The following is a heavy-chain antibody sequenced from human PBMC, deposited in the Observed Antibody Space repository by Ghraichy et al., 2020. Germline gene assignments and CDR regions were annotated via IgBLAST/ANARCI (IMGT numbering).Heavy chain of an antibody. CDR1: GFTFTSSA. CDR2: IVVGSGNT. Sequence: SVKVSCKASGFTFTSSAVQWVRQARGQRLEWIGWIVVGSGNTNYAQKFQERVTITRDMSTSTAYMELSSLRSEDTAVYYCAAESSSSWPPRPKDYYYYYMDVWGKGTTVTVSS. CDR3: AAESSSSWPPRPKDYYYYYMDV. V-gene: IGHV1-58*01. D-gene: IGHD6-13*01. J-gene: IGHJ6*03.